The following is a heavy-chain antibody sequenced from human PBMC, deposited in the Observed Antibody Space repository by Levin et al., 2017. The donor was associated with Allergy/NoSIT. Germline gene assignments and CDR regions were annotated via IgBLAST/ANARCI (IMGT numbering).Heavy chain of an antibody. CDR2: FDPEDGET. CDR3: ATAVVRGVISDAFDI. D-gene: IGHD3-10*01. V-gene: IGHV1-24*01. Sequence: ASVKVSCKVSGYTLTELSMHWVRQAPGKGLEWMGGFDPEDGETIYAQKFQGRVTMTEDTSTDTAYMELSSLRSEDTAVYYCATAVVRGVISDAFDIWGQGTMVTVSS. CDR1: GYTLTELS. J-gene: IGHJ3*02.